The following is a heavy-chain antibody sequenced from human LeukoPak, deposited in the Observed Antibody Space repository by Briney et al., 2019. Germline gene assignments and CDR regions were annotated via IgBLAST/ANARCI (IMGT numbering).Heavy chain of an antibody. D-gene: IGHD2-2*01. CDR2: INHSGST. V-gene: IGHV4-34*01. J-gene: IGHJ6*04. CDR1: GGSFSGYY. CDR3: ARGLKKACSSTSCYVYYYYYGMDV. Sequence: SETLSLTCAVYGGSFSGYYWSWIRQPPGKGLEWIGEINHSGSTNYNPSLKSRVTISVDTFKNQFSLKLSSVTAADTAVYYCARGLKKACSSTSCYVYYYYYGMDVWGKGTTVTVSS.